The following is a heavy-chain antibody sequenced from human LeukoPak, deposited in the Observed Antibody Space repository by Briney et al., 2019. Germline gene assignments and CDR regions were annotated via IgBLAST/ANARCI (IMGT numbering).Heavy chain of an antibody. J-gene: IGHJ5*02. V-gene: IGHV4-61*01. D-gene: IGHD3-9*01. CDR2: IYYSGST. CDR3: ARLTGYSSESWFDP. Sequence: SETLSLTCTVSGGSTNSSSYYWSWIRQPPGKGLEWIGYIYYSGSTNCNPSLKSRVTISVDTSKNQFSLKLRSVTAADTAVYYCARLTGYSSESWFDPWGQGTLVTVSS. CDR1: GGSTNSSSYY.